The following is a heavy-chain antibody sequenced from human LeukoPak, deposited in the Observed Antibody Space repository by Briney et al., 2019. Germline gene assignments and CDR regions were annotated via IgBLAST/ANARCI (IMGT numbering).Heavy chain of an antibody. V-gene: IGHV3-21*01. D-gene: IGHD1-1*01. CDR2: ISSSSSYI. Sequence: GGSLRLSCAASGFTFSSYSMNWVRQAPGKGLEWVSSISSSSSYIYYADSVKGRFTISRDNAKNSLYLQMNSLRAEDTAVYYCARDLDGTTHMDVWGKGTTVTVSS. CDR3: ARDLDGTTHMDV. J-gene: IGHJ6*03. CDR1: GFTFSSYS.